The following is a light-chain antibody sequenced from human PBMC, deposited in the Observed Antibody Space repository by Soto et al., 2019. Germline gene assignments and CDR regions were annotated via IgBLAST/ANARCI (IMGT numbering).Light chain of an antibody. CDR1: SRDVGGYDL. CDR2: AVT. J-gene: IGLJ2*01. Sequence: QPVLTQPASVSGSPGQSITISCTGTSRDVGGYDLVSWYQQHPGNAPKPIIYAVTKRPSGVSGRFSGSKSGTTASLTISGLQAEDEADYHCSSYAGSNTYLVFGGGTQVTVL. CDR3: SSYAGSNTYLV. V-gene: IGLV2-23*02.